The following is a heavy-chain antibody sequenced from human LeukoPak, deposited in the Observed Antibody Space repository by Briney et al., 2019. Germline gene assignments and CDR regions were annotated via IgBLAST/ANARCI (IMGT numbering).Heavy chain of an antibody. J-gene: IGHJ3*02. CDR2: IYYSGST. CDR3: ARDREDAFDI. V-gene: IGHV4-59*01. CDR1: GGSISSYY. Sequence: SETLSLTCTVSGGSISSYYWSWIRQPPGKGLEWIGYIYYSGSTSYNPSLKSRVTISVDTSKNQFSLKLSSVTAADTAVYYCARDREDAFDIWGQGTMVTVSS. D-gene: IGHD1-26*01.